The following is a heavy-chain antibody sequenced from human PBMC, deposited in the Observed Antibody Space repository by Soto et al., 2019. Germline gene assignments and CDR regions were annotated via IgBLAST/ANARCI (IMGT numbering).Heavy chain of an antibody. CDR3: ARLSSLYYNSDYGGYYFDY. V-gene: IGHV4-31*03. CDR1: GGSIRGGDYY. J-gene: IGHJ4*02. D-gene: IGHD3-10*01. CDR2: IFCSGNS. Sequence: QVQLQESGPGLVKPSQTLSLTCTVSGGSIRGGDYYWSWSRQHPGKGLEWIGYIFCSGNSCYNPSLKSGVTISVDTSKNQFSLQLSSVTAADTAIYYCARLSSLYYNSDYGGYYFDYWGQGTLVSVSS.